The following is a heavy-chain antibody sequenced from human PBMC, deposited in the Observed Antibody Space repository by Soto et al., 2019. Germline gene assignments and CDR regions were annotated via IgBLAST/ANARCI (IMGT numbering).Heavy chain of an antibody. D-gene: IGHD6-6*01. V-gene: IGHV1-18*01. Sequence: ASVKVSCKASGYTFTSYDINWVRQATGQGLEWMGWISAYNGNTNYAQKLQGRVTMTTDTSTSTAYMELRSLRSDDTAVYYCATSSIAARRGFETGSWFDPWGQGTLVTVSS. CDR1: GYTFTSYD. CDR3: ATSSIAARRGFETGSWFDP. J-gene: IGHJ5*02. CDR2: ISAYNGNT.